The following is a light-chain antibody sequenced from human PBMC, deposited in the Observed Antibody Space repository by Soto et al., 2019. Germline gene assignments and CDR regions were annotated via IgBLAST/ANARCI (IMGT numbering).Light chain of an antibody. V-gene: IGLV2-14*01. Sequence: QSVLTQPASVSGSPGQSITISCTGTSSDVGDYNYVSWYQQHPGKAPKLMIYDVSNRPAGVSNRFSGSKSGNTASLTISGLQAEDEADYYCSSYTSSSTLYVFGTGTKVTV. CDR3: SSYTSSSTLYV. CDR1: SSDVGDYNY. J-gene: IGLJ1*01. CDR2: DVS.